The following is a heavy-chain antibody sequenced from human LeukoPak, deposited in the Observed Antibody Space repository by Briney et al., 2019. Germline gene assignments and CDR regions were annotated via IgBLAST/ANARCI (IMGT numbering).Heavy chain of an antibody. J-gene: IGHJ6*03. V-gene: IGHV1-69*05. D-gene: IGHD2-15*01. CDR1: GGTFSSYA. Sequence: SVKVSCKASGGTFSSYAVSWVRQAPGQGLEWMGRIIPIFGTANYAQKFRGRVTITTDESTSTAYMELSSLRSEDTAVYYCATARCGSCYSYNYYYYYMDVWGKGTTVTVSS. CDR3: ATARCGSCYSYNYYYYYMDV. CDR2: IIPIFGTA.